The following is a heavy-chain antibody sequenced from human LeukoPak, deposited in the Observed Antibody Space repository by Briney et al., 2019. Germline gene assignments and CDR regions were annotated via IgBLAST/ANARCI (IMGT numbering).Heavy chain of an antibody. V-gene: IGHV3-48*03. CDR3: GASRQYVGAFDI. J-gene: IGHJ3*02. CDR2: ISSSSAII. Sequence: GGSLRLSCAASGFTFSSYELYWVRQARGKGLEWISYISSSSAIIKYADSVRGRFTISRDDARESLYLQMSSLRADDTAIYYCGASRQYVGAFDIWGQGTLVTVSS. CDR1: GFTFSSYE. D-gene: IGHD3-16*01.